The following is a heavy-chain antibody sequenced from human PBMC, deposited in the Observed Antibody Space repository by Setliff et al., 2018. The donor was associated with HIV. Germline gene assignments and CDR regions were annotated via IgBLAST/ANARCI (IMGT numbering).Heavy chain of an antibody. J-gene: IGHJ4*02. V-gene: IGHV3-66*02. D-gene: IGHD3-10*01. Sequence: GGSLRLSCAASGFTVSTYYMSWVRQAPGKGLEWVSTIYRDGSTYHADSVNGRFTLSRDISENALYLQIDSLRPEDTAVYYCARLRLYNSALDYWGQGTLVTAPQ. CDR1: GFTVSTYY. CDR2: IYRDGST. CDR3: ARLRLYNSALDY.